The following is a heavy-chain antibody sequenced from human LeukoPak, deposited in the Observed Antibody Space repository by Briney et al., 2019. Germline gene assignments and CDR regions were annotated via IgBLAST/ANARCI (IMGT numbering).Heavy chain of an antibody. V-gene: IGHV3-53*01. Sequence: GGSLRLSCAASGFTVSSNYMSWVRQAPGKGLEWVSVIYSGGSTYYADSVKGRFTISRDNSKNTLYLQMNSLRAEDTAVYYCARDYDCSGTSCYYYYYYYMDVWGKGTTVTVSS. CDR2: IYSGGST. CDR3: ARDYDCSGTSCYYYYYYYMDV. CDR1: GFTVSSNY. D-gene: IGHD2-2*01. J-gene: IGHJ6*03.